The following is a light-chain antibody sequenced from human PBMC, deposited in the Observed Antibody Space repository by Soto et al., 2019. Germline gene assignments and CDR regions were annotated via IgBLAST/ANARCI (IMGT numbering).Light chain of an antibody. Sequence: DIQMTQSPSTLSISVGDRVTISCRASQSINSWLAWYQQKPGKAPKLLIYYASSLESGVPSRFSGSGSGTEFTLTISSLQPDDFATYYCQQYDSYPWTFGQGTRVEIK. CDR3: QQYDSYPWT. V-gene: IGKV1-5*01. CDR2: YAS. CDR1: QSINSW. J-gene: IGKJ1*01.